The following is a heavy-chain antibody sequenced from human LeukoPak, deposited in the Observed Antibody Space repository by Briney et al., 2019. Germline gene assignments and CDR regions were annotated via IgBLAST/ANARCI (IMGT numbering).Heavy chain of an antibody. D-gene: IGHD3-22*01. J-gene: IGHJ3*02. CDR2: IYPGNSDT. Sequence: GESLKISCKGAGYSLTTFWIAWVRQMPGKGLEWMGIIYPGNSDTRYNPSFQGQVTISADKSISTAYLQWSSLKASDIAMYYCVRPSRGYRGPFDIWGQGTMVTVSS. V-gene: IGHV5-51*01. CDR1: GYSLTTFW. CDR3: VRPSRGYRGPFDI.